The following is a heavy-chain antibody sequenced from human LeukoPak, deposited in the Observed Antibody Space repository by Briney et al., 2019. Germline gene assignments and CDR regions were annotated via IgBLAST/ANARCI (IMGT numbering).Heavy chain of an antibody. CDR2: IHTSGNT. D-gene: IGHD3-22*01. CDR3: ARAGRYDSSGMGIFDY. J-gene: IGHJ4*02. CDR1: GGSISSYY. V-gene: IGHV4-4*07. Sequence: PSETLSLTCTVSGGSISSYYWSWIRQPAGKGLEWIGRIHTSGNTNYNPSLKSRVTISVDKSKNQFSLKLSSVTAADTAVYYCARAGRYDSSGMGIFDYWGQGTLVTVSS.